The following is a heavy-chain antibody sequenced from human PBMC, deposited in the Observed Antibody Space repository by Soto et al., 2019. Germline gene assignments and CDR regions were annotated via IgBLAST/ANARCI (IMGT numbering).Heavy chain of an antibody. D-gene: IGHD3-9*01. J-gene: IGHJ4*02. CDR2: ISYDGSNK. V-gene: IGHV3-30*18. CDR1: GFNFSRYG. Sequence: QVQLVESGGGVVQPGRSPRLSCAASGFNFSRYGMNWVRQAPGKGLEWVAVISYDGSNKYYADSVKGRFTISRDSSKNTLFLQVNSLRPEDTAVYYCAKAGLHYFDYWGQGTLVTVSS. CDR3: AKAGLHYFDY.